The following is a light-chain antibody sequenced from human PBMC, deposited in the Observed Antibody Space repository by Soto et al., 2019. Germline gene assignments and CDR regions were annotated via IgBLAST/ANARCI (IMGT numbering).Light chain of an antibody. Sequence: EIGLTQSPGTLSLSPGEGATLSCRASQSVSNNFVAWYQQRPGKAPSLLIYGSSSRASGIPDRFSGSGSVADFTLTIGRLEPEGFAVYYCEQYCCSLRSFGGGTKVEIK. V-gene: IGKV3-20*01. CDR1: QSVSNNF. J-gene: IGKJ4*01. CDR2: GSS. CDR3: EQYCCSLRS.